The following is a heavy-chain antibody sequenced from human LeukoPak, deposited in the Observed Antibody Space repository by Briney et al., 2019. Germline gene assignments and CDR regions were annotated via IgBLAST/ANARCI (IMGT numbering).Heavy chain of an antibody. J-gene: IGHJ4*02. CDR1: GFTFDDYA. CDR2: ISGDGGST. Sequence: GGSLRLSCAASGFTFDDYAMHWVRQAPGKGLEWVSLISGDGGSTYYADSVKGRFTISRDNSKNSLYLQMNSLRTEDTALYYCAKDIFGDSGYSSTDSWGQGTLVTASS. D-gene: IGHD5-12*01. V-gene: IGHV3-43*02. CDR3: AKDIFGDSGYSSTDS.